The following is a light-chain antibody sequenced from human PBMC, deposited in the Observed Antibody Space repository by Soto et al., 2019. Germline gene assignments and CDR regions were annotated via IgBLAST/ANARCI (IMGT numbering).Light chain of an antibody. J-gene: IGLJ1*01. CDR1: STDVNGRNY. Sequence: QSALTQPASMSGSPGQSITISCTGTSTDVNGRNYVSWYQQHPGKAPKVIIYEVTNRPSGISHRFSGSKSGNTASLTISGLQAEDEADYYCCSYTSGTSVFGTGTKVTVL. CDR3: CSYTSGTSV. CDR2: EVT. V-gene: IGLV2-14*01.